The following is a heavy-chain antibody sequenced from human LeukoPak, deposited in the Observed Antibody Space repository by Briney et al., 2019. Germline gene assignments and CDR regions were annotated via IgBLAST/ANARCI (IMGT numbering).Heavy chain of an antibody. V-gene: IGHV1-18*01. Sequence: ASVKVSCKASGYTFTSYGISWVRQAPGQGLEWMGWISAYNGNINCAQKLQGRVTMTTDTSTSTAYMELRSLRSDDTAVYYCARDPQYSSSWYGINWFDPWGQGTLVTVSS. J-gene: IGHJ5*02. CDR1: GYTFTSYG. D-gene: IGHD6-13*01. CDR3: ARDPQYSSSWYGINWFDP. CDR2: ISAYNGNI.